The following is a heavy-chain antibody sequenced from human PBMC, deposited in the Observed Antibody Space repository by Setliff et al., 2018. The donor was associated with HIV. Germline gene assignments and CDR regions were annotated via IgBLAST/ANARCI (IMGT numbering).Heavy chain of an antibody. CDR3: ARVINYYGSGYFDY. CDR2: IYHSAST. V-gene: IGHV4-39*07. Sequence: PSETLSLTCTVSGGSITRTPYYWGWIRQPPGKGLEWIGSIYHSASTYYNPSLKSRVTISVDTSKNQFSLKLNSVTAADTAVYYCARVINYYGSGYFDYWGQGTLVTVSS. CDR1: GGSITRTPYY. J-gene: IGHJ4*02. D-gene: IGHD3-10*01.